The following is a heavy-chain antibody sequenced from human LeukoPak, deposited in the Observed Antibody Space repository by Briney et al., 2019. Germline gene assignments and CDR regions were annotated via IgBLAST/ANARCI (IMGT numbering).Heavy chain of an antibody. CDR3: AREVITMVRGVTNFDY. J-gene: IGHJ4*02. D-gene: IGHD3-10*01. CDR1: GYTFTSYG. CDR2: INPNSGGT. V-gene: IGHV1-2*02. Sequence: ASVKVSCKASGYTFTSYGISWVRQAPGQGLEWMGWINPNSGGTNYAQKFQGRVTMTRDTSISTAYMELSRLRSDDTAVYYCAREVITMVRGVTNFDYWGQGTLVTVSS.